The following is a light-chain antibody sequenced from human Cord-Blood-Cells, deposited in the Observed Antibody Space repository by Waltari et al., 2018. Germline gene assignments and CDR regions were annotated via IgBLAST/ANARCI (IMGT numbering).Light chain of an antibody. CDR2: EGS. J-gene: IGLJ3*02. CDR3: CSYAGSSTWV. Sequence: QSALTQPASVSGSPGQSINISCTGTSSDVGSYNLVSWYQQHPDNAPKLMIYEGSKRPSGVSNRFSGSKSGNTASLTISWLQAEDEADYYCCSYAGSSTWVFGGGTKLTVL. V-gene: IGLV2-23*01. CDR1: SSDVGSYNL.